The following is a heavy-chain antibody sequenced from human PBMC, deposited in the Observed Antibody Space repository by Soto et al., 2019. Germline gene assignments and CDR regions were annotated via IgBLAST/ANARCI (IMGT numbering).Heavy chain of an antibody. J-gene: IGHJ4*02. Sequence: ASETLSLTCAVSGGSISSGDYSWSWIRQPPGKGLEWIGYIYHSGSTYYNPSLKSRVTISVDRSKNQFSLKLSSVTAADTAVYYCARAYDSSGYYCFDYWGQGTLVTVSS. CDR1: GGSISSGDYS. CDR2: IYHSGST. CDR3: ARAYDSSGYYCFDY. V-gene: IGHV4-30-2*01. D-gene: IGHD3-22*01.